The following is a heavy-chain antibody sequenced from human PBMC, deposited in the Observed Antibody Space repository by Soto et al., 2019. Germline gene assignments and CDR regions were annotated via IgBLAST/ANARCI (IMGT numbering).Heavy chain of an antibody. J-gene: IGHJ4*02. V-gene: IGHV3-23*01. CDR3: AKDFGHYDILTGYHTVGY. Sequence: EVQLLESGGGLVQPGGSLRLSCAASGFTFSSYAMSWVRQAPGEGLEWVSAVSRSGGNTYYADSVKGRFTISRDNSKNALHLQMHSLGAEDTAVYYCAKDFGHYDILTGYHTVGYGGQGTLVTVSS. CDR2: VSRSGGNT. CDR1: GFTFSSYA. D-gene: IGHD3-9*01.